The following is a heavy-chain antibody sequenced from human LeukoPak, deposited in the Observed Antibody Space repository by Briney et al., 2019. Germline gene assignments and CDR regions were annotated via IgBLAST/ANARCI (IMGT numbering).Heavy chain of an antibody. Sequence: GGSLRLSCAASGFTFSSYGMHWVRQAPGKGLEWVAVISYDGSNIYYADSVKGRFTISRDNSKNTLYLQMNSLRAEDTAVYYCAKDPTIYGSGSPWYFDYWGQGTLVTVSS. CDR3: AKDPTIYGSGSPWYFDY. V-gene: IGHV3-30*18. D-gene: IGHD3-10*01. J-gene: IGHJ4*02. CDR1: GFTFSSYG. CDR2: ISYDGSNI.